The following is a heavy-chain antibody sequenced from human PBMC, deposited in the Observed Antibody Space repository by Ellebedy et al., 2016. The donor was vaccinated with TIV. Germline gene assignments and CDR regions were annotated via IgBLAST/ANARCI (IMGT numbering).Heavy chain of an antibody. D-gene: IGHD4-23*01. Sequence: GESLKISCAASGFSFSSYGMHWVRQSPGKGLEWMAFIWYDGTDESYAESVEGRFSISRDNSKNTLYLHMKILRAEDTAIYYCARDSRGRWTPFDHWGQGTVVAVSS. CDR1: GFSFSSYG. J-gene: IGHJ4*02. V-gene: IGHV3-33*01. CDR2: IWYDGTDE. CDR3: ARDSRGRWTPFDH.